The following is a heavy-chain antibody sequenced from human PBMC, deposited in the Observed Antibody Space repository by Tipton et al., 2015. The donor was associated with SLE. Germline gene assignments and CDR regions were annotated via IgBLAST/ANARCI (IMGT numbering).Heavy chain of an antibody. CDR3: ASSLPYGGLFDY. CDR1: GFTFSTYA. V-gene: IGHV3-30*04. J-gene: IGHJ4*02. CDR2: ISYDGSNK. D-gene: IGHD2-2*02. Sequence: LSCAASGFTFSTYAMHWVRQAPGKGLEWVAVISYDGSNKYYADSVKGRFTISRDNSRNTLSLQMNSLRAEDTAVYYCASSLPYGGLFDYWGQGTLVTVSS.